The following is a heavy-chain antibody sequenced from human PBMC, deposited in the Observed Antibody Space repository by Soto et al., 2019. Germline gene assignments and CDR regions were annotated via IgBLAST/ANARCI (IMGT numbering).Heavy chain of an antibody. J-gene: IGHJ3*02. CDR2: ISSSSSYI. D-gene: IGHD3-3*01. CDR1: GFTFSSYS. CDR3: ARKHDFWLEGAFDI. Sequence: GGSLRLSCAASGFTFSSYSMNWVRQAPGKGLEWVSSISSSSSYIYYADSVKGRFTISRDNAKNSLYLQMNSLRAEDTAVYYCARKHDFWLEGAFDIWGQGTMVTVSS. V-gene: IGHV3-21*01.